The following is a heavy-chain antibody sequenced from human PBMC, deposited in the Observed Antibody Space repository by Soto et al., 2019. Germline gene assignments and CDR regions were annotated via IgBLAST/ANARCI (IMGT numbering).Heavy chain of an antibody. V-gene: IGHV3-74*01. CDR1: GFNFRDFW. Sequence: GGSLRLSCEASGFNFRDFWMHWVRQPPGKGPEWVSNIPSDGRDVSYADSVRGRFTISRDDARNALYLQMSDLRVEDTAIYYCTRDDSGLGIDYWGQGTQVTVSS. CDR3: TRDDSGLGIDY. D-gene: IGHD1-26*01. CDR2: IPSDGRDV. J-gene: IGHJ4*02.